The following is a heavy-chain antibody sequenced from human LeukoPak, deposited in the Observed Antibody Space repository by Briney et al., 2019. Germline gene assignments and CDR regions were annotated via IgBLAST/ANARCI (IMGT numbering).Heavy chain of an antibody. CDR3: ARDYYGSGSYPLDY. CDR2: ISSSGNTI. D-gene: IGHD3-10*01. CDR1: GFTFSSYE. J-gene: IGHJ4*02. Sequence: PGGSLRLSCAASGFTFSSYEMNWVRQAPGKGLEWVSYISSSGNTIYYADSVKGRFTISRDNAKNSLYLQMNSLRAEDTAVYYCARDYYGSGSYPLDYWGQGTLVTVSS. V-gene: IGHV3-48*03.